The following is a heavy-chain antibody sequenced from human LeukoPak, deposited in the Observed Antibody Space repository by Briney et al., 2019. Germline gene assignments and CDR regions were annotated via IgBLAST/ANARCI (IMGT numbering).Heavy chain of an antibody. J-gene: IGHJ4*02. CDR2: XNGDGSDT. V-gene: IGHV3-74*03. Sequence: GGSLRLSCAASGFTFSIYWMHWVRQAPGKGLVWXXXXNGDGSDTTYADSVKGRFSISRDNAKNTLYLQMNSLRAEDTAVYYCARDLGSGWYGGDFDYWGQGTLVTVSS. CDR3: ARDLGSGWYGGDFDY. CDR1: GFTFSIYW. D-gene: IGHD6-19*01.